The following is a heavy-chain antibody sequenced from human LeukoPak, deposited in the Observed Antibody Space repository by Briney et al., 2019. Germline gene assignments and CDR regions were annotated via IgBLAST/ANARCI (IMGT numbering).Heavy chain of an antibody. V-gene: IGHV3-23*01. CDR3: AKEITAGYYDSSGAFDY. Sequence: GGSLRLSCAASGFTFSSYAMSWVRQAPGKGLEWVSAISGSGGSTYYADSVEGRFTISRDNSKNTLYLQMNSLRAEDTAVYYCAKEITAGYYDSSGAFDYWGQGTLVTVSS. CDR2: ISGSGGST. D-gene: IGHD3-22*01. CDR1: GFTFSSYA. J-gene: IGHJ4*02.